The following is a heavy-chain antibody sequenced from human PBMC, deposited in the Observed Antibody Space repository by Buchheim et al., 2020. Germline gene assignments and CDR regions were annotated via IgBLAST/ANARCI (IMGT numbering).Heavy chain of an antibody. CDR1: GFTFSSYE. D-gene: IGHD3-22*01. V-gene: IGHV3-48*03. Sequence: EVQLVESGGGLVQPGGSLRLSCAASGFTFSSYEMNWVRQAPGKGLEWVSYISSSGSNKYYADSVKGRFHISREHTKNKLYLQMNSLRAEDTAVYYCARDLSYYYDSSGPNYWGQGTL. CDR3: ARDLSYYYDSSGPNY. CDR2: ISSSGSNK. J-gene: IGHJ4*02.